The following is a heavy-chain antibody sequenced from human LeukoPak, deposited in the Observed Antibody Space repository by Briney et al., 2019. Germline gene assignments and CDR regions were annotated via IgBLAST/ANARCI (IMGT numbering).Heavy chain of an antibody. J-gene: IGHJ6*03. V-gene: IGHV3-30*03. D-gene: IGHD3-3*01. Sequence: GGSLRLSCAASGFTFSNYWMNWVRQAPGKGLEWVAVISYDGSNKYYADSVKGRFTISRDNSKNTLYLQMNSLRAEDTAVYYCASLRDFWSGSYYYMDVWGKGTTVTVSS. CDR2: ISYDGSNK. CDR3: ASLRDFWSGSYYYMDV. CDR1: GFTFSNYW.